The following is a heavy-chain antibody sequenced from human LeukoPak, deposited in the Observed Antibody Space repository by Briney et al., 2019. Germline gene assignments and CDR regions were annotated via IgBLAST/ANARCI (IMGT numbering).Heavy chain of an antibody. CDR3: AKDHLYCSGGICYGDS. CDR2: ISGSGSGT. Sequence: GGSLSLSCAASGFTFASYGMSWVRQAPGKGLEWVSAISGSGSGTNYADPVKGRFTISRDNSKNTLYLQMNSLRAEHTAIYYCAKDHLYCSGGICYGDSWGRGTLVTVSS. D-gene: IGHD2-15*01. J-gene: IGHJ4*02. V-gene: IGHV3-23*01. CDR1: GFTFASYG.